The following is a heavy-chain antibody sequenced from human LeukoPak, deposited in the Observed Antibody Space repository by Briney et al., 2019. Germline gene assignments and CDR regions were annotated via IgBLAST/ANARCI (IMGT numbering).Heavy chain of an antibody. CDR1: GYTFTGYY. CDR2: IYPNNGGT. J-gene: IGHJ4*02. V-gene: IGHV1-2*02. D-gene: IGHD4-17*01. Sequence: ASVKVSCKASGYTFTGYYMHWVRQAPGQGLEWMGWIYPNNGGTKYAQKFQGRVTMTRDTSISTAYLELSRLRSDDTAVYYCAREHMTRVTLDYWGQGTLVTVSS. CDR3: AREHMTRVTLDY.